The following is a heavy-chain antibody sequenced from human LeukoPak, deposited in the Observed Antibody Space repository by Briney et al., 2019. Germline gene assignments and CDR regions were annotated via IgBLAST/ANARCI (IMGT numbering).Heavy chain of an antibody. V-gene: IGHV3-49*04. D-gene: IGHD6-6*01. J-gene: IGHJ6*03. CDR2: IRSKAYGGTT. Sequence: PGGSLRLSCTASGLTFGDYAMSWVRQAPGKGLEWVGFIRSKAYGGTTEYAASVKGRFTISRDDSKSIAYLQMNSLKTEDTAVYYCTRDPIWDLEYSSSSYYYYYMDVWGKGTTVTVSS. CDR1: GLTFGDYA. CDR3: TRDPIWDLEYSSSSYYYYYMDV.